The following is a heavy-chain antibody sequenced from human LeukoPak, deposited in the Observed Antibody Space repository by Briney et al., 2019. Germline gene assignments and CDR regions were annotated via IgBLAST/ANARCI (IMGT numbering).Heavy chain of an antibody. D-gene: IGHD2-2*01. Sequence: GGSLRLSCAASGFTFSSYAMSWVRQAPGKGLEWVSAISGSGGSTYYADSVKGRFTISRDNAKNSLYLQMNSLRAEDTAVYYCARDLRYCSSTGCYVGGNWFDPWGQGTLVTVSS. J-gene: IGHJ5*02. CDR2: ISGSGGST. CDR3: ARDLRYCSSTGCYVGGNWFDP. CDR1: GFTFSSYA. V-gene: IGHV3-23*01.